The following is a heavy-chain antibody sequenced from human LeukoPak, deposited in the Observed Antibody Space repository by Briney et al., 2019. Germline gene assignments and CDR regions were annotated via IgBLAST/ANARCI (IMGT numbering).Heavy chain of an antibody. CDR1: GGSFSGYY. D-gene: IGHD3-22*01. Sequence: SETLSLTCAVYGGSFSGYYWSWIRQPPGKGLEWIGEINHSGSTNYNPSLKSRVTISVDTSKNQFSLRLTSVTVADTAVYYCARGFYDSSGPLYYFYGMDVWGQGTTVTVYS. CDR2: INHSGST. CDR3: ARGFYDSSGPLYYFYGMDV. J-gene: IGHJ6*02. V-gene: IGHV4-34*01.